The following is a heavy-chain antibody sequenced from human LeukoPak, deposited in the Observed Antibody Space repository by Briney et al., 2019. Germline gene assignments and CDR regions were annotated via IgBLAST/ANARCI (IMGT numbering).Heavy chain of an antibody. D-gene: IGHD1-26*01. CDR3: AKAGSIKFDY. Sequence: GGSLRLSCTVSGFTVSSNSMSWVRQAPGKGLEWVSFIYSDNTHYSDSVKGRFTISRDNSKNTLYLQVNSLRAEDTAVYYCAKAGSIKFDYWGQGTLVTVSS. CDR2: IYSDNT. J-gene: IGHJ4*02. V-gene: IGHV3-53*01. CDR1: GFTVSSNS.